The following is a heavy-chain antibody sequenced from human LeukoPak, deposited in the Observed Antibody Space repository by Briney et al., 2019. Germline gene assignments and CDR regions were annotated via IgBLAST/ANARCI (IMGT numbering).Heavy chain of an antibody. CDR1: GFTFSSYE. Sequence: PGGSLRLSCAASGFTFSSYEMNWVRQAPGKGLEWVPYISSSGSTIYYADSVKGRFTISRDNAKNSLYLQMNSLRAEDTAVYYCARSPYCSGGSCYGPDAFDIWGQGTMVTVSS. D-gene: IGHD2-15*01. J-gene: IGHJ3*02. CDR2: ISSSGSTI. CDR3: ARSPYCSGGSCYGPDAFDI. V-gene: IGHV3-48*03.